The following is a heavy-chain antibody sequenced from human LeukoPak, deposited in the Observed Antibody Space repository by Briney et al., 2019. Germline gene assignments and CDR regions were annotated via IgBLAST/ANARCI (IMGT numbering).Heavy chain of an antibody. CDR1: GFTVSNNY. V-gene: IGHV3-53*01. CDR3: AREHSGGNPPYYFDY. CDR2: IYSGGTT. J-gene: IGHJ4*02. Sequence: PGGSLRLSCAVSGFTVSNNYVNWVRQAPGKGLEWVSVIYSGGTTSYAASVKGRFTISRDNSNNTLYLQMNSLRAEDTAVYYCAREHSGGNPPYYFDYWGQGTLVTVSS. D-gene: IGHD4-23*01.